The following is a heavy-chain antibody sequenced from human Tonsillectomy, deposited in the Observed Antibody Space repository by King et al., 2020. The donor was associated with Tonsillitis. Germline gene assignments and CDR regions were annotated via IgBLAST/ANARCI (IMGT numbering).Heavy chain of an antibody. CDR2: IKQDGREK. V-gene: IGHV3-7*01. Sequence: VQLVESGGGLVQPGGSLRLSCAASGFDFSTYWMSWVRQAPGKGLEWVASIKQDGREKYYVDSVKGRFTISRDKAKKSLYLQMNTLRAEDTAVYYCARETHYYDKSCYPHFDHWGQGTLDTVSS. CDR3: ARETHYYDKSCYPHFDH. J-gene: IGHJ4*02. CDR1: GFDFSTYW. D-gene: IGHD3-22*01.